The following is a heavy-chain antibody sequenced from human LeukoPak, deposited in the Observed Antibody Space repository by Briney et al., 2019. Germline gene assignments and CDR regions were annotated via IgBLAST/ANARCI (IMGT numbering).Heavy chain of an antibody. Sequence: PGGSLRLSCAASGFTLSSYVIHWVRQAPGKGLERVAVLSYDGSNKYYADSGKGRFTISRDNSKNTRYLQMNSLRPGDTAVYYCARAGNRNDGGFDYWGQGTLVTVSS. CDR3: ARAGNRNDGGFDY. CDR1: GFTLSSYV. CDR2: LSYDGSNK. J-gene: IGHJ4*02. V-gene: IGHV3-30*04. D-gene: IGHD1-14*01.